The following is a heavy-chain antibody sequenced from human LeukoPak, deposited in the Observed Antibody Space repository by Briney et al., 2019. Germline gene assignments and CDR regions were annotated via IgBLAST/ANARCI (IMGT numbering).Heavy chain of an antibody. CDR3: AREKVRQSGMDV. J-gene: IGHJ6*02. CDR1: GYTFTGYY. V-gene: IGHV1-2*05. D-gene: IGHD2-2*01. CDR2: INPNSGGT. Sequence: APVKVSCKASGYTFTGYYMHWVRQAPGQGLEWMGRINPNSGGTNYAQKFQGRVTMTRDTSISTAYMELSRLRSDDTVVYYCAREKVRQSGMDVWGQGTTVTVSS.